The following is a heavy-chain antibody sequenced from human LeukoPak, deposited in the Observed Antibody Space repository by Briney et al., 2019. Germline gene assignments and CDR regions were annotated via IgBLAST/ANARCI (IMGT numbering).Heavy chain of an antibody. Sequence: SETLSLTCTVSGGSISSHYWSWIRQPPGKGLEWIGYIYYSGSTNYNPSLKSRVTISVDTSKNQFSLKLSSVTAADTAAYYCARGGVPSYYFDYWGQGTLVTVSS. CDR2: IYYSGST. J-gene: IGHJ4*02. CDR1: GGSISSHY. D-gene: IGHD3-10*01. CDR3: ARGGVPSYYFDY. V-gene: IGHV4-59*08.